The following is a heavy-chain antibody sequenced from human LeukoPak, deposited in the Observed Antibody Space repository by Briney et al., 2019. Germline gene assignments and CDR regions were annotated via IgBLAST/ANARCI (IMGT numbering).Heavy chain of an antibody. D-gene: IGHD6-6*01. CDR2: IHHDAPT. Sequence: MSSETLSLTCAVYGGTFSGYYWSWSRQPPPKGLEWIGEIHHDAPTNYHQLLQTRVHISVDPYQSHFPLRLTSVTAADTAIYYCARVRWDSNSSEDYWSQGTLVTVCS. CDR3: ARVRWDSNSSEDY. V-gene: IGHV4-34*01. J-gene: IGHJ4*02. CDR1: GGTFSGYY.